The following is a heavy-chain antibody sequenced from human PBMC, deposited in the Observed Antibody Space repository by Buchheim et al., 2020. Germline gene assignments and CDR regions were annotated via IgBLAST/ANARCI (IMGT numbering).Heavy chain of an antibody. CDR1: GGSVSSGSYY. V-gene: IGHV4-61*01. Sequence: QVQLQESGPGLVKPSETLSLTCTVSGGSVSSGSYYWSWIRQPPGKGLEWIGYIYYSGSTNYNPSLKSRVTISVDTSKNQFSLKLSSVTAADTAVYYCAREPRIVVVPAALNYFDYWGQGTL. D-gene: IGHD2-2*01. CDR2: IYYSGST. CDR3: AREPRIVVVPAALNYFDY. J-gene: IGHJ4*02.